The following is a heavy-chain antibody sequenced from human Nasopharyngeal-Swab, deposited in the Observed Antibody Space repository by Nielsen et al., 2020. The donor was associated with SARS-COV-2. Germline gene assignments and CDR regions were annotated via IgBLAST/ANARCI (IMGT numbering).Heavy chain of an antibody. CDR2: IYPGDSDT. J-gene: IGHJ4*02. D-gene: IGHD1-26*01. V-gene: IGHV5-51*01. CDR3: ARRVGAYPDYFDY. Sequence: GSLRLSCKGSGYSFTSYWNGWVRQMPGKGLEWMGTIYPGDSDTSYSPSFQGQVTISADKSISTAYLQWSSLKASDTAMYYCARRVGAYPDYFDYWGQGTLVTVSS. CDR1: GYSFTSYW.